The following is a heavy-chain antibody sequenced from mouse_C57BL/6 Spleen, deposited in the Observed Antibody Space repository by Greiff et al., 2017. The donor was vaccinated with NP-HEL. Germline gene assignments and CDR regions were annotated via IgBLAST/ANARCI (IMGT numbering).Heavy chain of an antibody. CDR1: GFNIKDDY. CDR3: TTGSYYYAMDY. V-gene: IGHV14-4*01. CDR2: IDPENGDT. J-gene: IGHJ4*01. Sequence: VQLQQSGAELVRPGASVKLSCTASGFNIKDDYMHWVKQRPEQGLEWIGWIDPENGDTEYASKFQGKATITADTSSNTAYLQLSSLTSEDTAVSYCTTGSYYYAMDYWGQGTSVTVSS.